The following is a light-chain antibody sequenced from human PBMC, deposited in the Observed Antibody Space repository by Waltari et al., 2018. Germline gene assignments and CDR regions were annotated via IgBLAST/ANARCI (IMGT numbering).Light chain of an antibody. V-gene: IGKV4-1*01. CDR2: WAS. J-gene: IGKJ2*01. Sequence: DIVMTQSPDSLAVSLGERATINCKSSQSVLYSSNNKNYLAWYQQKPGQPPMLIIYWASTRESGVPDRFSGSGSGTDFTLTISSLQAEDVAVYYCQQYYSTPYTFGQGTKLEIK. CDR3: QQYYSTPYT. CDR1: QSVLYSSNNKNY.